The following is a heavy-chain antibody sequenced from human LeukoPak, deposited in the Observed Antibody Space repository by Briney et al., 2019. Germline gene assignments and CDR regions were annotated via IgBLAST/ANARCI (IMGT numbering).Heavy chain of an antibody. CDR3: ARHLYGYCSSTSCYPGMFDP. D-gene: IGHD2-2*01. V-gene: IGHV4-39*01. CDR1: GGSISSSSYY. J-gene: IGHJ5*02. Sequence: SETLSLTCTVSGGSISSSSYYWGWIRQPPGKGLGWVGSIYYSGSTYYNPSLKRRVTISVDTSKNQFSLKLSSVTAPDTAVYYCARHLYGYCSSTSCYPGMFDPWGQGTLVTVSS. CDR2: IYYSGST.